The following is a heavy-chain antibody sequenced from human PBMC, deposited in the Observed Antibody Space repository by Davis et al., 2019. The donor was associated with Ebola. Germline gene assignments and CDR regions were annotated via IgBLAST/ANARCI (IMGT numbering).Heavy chain of an antibody. CDR3: AKNSIFGVVLAPDAFDI. V-gene: IGHV3-23*01. J-gene: IGHJ3*02. D-gene: IGHD3-3*01. CDR2: ISGSGGST. CDR1: VITFSSYA. Sequence: GGSLRLSCTDSVITFSSYAMTWVRQAPGKGLEWVSAISGSGGSTYYADSVKGRFTISRDNSKKTLYLQMNSLRAEDTAVYYCAKNSIFGVVLAPDAFDIWGQGTMVTVSS.